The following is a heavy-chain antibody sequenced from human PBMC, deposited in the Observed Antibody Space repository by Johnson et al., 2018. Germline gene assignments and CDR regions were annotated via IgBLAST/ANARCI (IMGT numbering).Heavy chain of an antibody. CDR1: GFIFSAYP. D-gene: IGHD3-22*01. J-gene: IGHJ6*03. CDR3: AKAPITVVYNYYMDV. V-gene: IGHV3-48*01. CDR2: ISSNSGTI. Sequence: EVQLVESGGALVQPGGSLRLSCAASGFIFSAYPMSWVRQAPGKGLEWLSYISSNSGTIYYADSVKGRFTISRDNAKNSLYLQMNSLRADDTAVYYCAKAPITVVYNYYMDVWGKGTTVTVSS.